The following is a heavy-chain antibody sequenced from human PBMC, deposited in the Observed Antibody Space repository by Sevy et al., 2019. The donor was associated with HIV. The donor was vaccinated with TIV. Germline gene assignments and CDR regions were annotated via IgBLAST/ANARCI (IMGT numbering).Heavy chain of an antibody. CDR1: GGSISTDLYS. CDR3: ARASSAYPYHFDY. Sequence: SETLSLTCAVSGGSISTDLYSWNWIRQPPGKGLEWIGYIFHSGNTYYNPSLKSRVTISIDRSKNQFSLNLSSVTAADTAVYYCARASSAYPYHFDYWGQGTLVTVSS. V-gene: IGHV4-30-2*01. J-gene: IGHJ4*02. CDR2: IFHSGNT.